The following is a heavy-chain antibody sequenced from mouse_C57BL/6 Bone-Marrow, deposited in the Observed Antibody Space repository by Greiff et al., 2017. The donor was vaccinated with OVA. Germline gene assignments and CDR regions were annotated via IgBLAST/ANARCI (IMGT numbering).Heavy chain of an antibody. CDR3: ALYYYGSSYGYFDV. Sequence: VQLQQPGAELVKPGATVKLSCKASGYTFTSYWMQWVKQRPGQGLEWIGEIDPSDSYTNYNQKFKGKATLTVDTSSSTAYMQLSSLTSEDSAVYYCALYYYGSSYGYFDVWGTGTTVTVSS. D-gene: IGHD1-1*01. CDR1: GYTFTSYW. CDR2: IDPSDSYT. V-gene: IGHV1-50*01. J-gene: IGHJ1*03.